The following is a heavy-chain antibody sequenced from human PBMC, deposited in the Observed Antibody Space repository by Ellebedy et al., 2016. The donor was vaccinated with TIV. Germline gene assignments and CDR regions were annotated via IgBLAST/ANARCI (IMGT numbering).Heavy chain of an antibody. J-gene: IGHJ4*02. Sequence: AASVKVSCKASGYTFTSYAMHWVRQAPGQGLEWMGWINAGSGDTKYSQKFQDRVTITRDTSATTVYMELSSLRSEDTAVYYCARAKNYDSSAHYSWGQGTLVAVSS. D-gene: IGHD3-22*01. CDR3: ARAKNYDSSAHYS. CDR1: GYTFTSYA. CDR2: INAGSGDT. V-gene: IGHV1-3*01.